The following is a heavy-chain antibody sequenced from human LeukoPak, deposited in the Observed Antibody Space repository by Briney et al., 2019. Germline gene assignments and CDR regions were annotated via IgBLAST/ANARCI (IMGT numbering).Heavy chain of an antibody. V-gene: IGHV4-59*01. CDR3: ARVYSSGWLNWFDP. J-gene: IGHJ5*02. CDR1: GGSISSYY. CDR2: IYYSGST. Sequence: PSETLSLTCAVYGGSISSYYWSWIRQPPGKGLEWIGYIYYSGSTNYNPSLKSRVTISVDTSKNQFSLKLSSVTAADTAVYYCARVYSSGWLNWFDPWGQGTLVTVSS. D-gene: IGHD6-19*01.